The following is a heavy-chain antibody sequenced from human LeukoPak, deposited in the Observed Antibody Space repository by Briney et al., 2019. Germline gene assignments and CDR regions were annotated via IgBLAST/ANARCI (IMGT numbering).Heavy chain of an antibody. CDR3: ARERGPTIFGVDSNYYYYMDV. CDR1: GGSFSGYY. Sequence: PSETLSLTCAVYGGSFSGYYWSWIRQPAGKGLEWIGRIYTSGSTNYNPSLKSRVTISVDTSKNQFSLKLSSVTAADTAVYYCARERGPTIFGVDSNYYYYMDVWGKGTTVAVSS. V-gene: IGHV4-4*07. J-gene: IGHJ6*03. D-gene: IGHD3-3*01. CDR2: IYTSGST.